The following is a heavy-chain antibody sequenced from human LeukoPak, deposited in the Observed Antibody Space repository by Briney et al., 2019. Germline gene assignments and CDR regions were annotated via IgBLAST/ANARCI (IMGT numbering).Heavy chain of an antibody. D-gene: IGHD1-26*01. J-gene: IGHJ6*02. Sequence: GGSLRLSCAVSGFTFSSYWMSWVRQAPGKGLEWVAVISYDGSNKYYADSVKGRFTISRDNSKNTLYLQMNSLRAEDTAVYYCARDLGSLRPSARMDVWGQGTTVTVSS. CDR3: ARDLGSLRPSARMDV. CDR2: ISYDGSNK. CDR1: GFTFSSYW. V-gene: IGHV3-30*03.